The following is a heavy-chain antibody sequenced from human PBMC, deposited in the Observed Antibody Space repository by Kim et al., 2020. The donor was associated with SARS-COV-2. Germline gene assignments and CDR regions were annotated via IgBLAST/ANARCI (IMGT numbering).Heavy chain of an antibody. V-gene: IGHV4-31*03. CDR3: AREVIAAAGSVYYYYGMDV. Sequence: SETLSLTCTVSGGSISSGGYYWSWIRQHPGKGLEWIGYIYYSGSTYHNPSLKSRVTISVDTSKNQFSLKLSSVTAADTAVYYCAREVIAAAGSVYYYYGMDVWGQGTTVTVSS. CDR1: GGSISSGGYY. D-gene: IGHD6-13*01. CDR2: IYYSGST. J-gene: IGHJ6*02.